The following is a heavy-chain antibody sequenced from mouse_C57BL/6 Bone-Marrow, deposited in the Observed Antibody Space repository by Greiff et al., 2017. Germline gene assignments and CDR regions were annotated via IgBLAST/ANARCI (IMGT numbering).Heavy chain of an antibody. D-gene: IGHD2-5*01. J-gene: IGHJ3*01. CDR1: GYTFTSYW. Sequence: QVQLQQPGAELVKPGASVKLSCKASGYTFTSYWMHWVKQRPGRGLEWIGRIDPNSGGTKYNEKFKSKATLTVDKPSSTAYMQLSSLKSEDSAVYYCSRPSLYYSNYVAWFAYWGQGTLVTVSA. CDR3: SRPSLYYSNYVAWFAY. V-gene: IGHV1-72*01. CDR2: IDPNSGGT.